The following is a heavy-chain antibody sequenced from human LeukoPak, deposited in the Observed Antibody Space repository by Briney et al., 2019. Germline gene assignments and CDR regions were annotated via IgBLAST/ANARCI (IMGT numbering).Heavy chain of an antibody. Sequence: PSETLSLTCAVYGGSFSGYYWSWIRQPPGKGLEWIGEINHSGSTNYNPSLKSRVTISVDTSKNQFSLKLSSETAADTAVYYCARKIVGALDYWGQGTLVTVSS. CDR2: INHSGST. V-gene: IGHV4-34*01. D-gene: IGHD1-26*01. J-gene: IGHJ4*02. CDR3: ARKIVGALDY. CDR1: GGSFSGYY.